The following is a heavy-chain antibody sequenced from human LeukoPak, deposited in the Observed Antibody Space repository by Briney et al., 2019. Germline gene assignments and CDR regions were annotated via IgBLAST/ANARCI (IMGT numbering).Heavy chain of an antibody. J-gene: IGHJ4*02. V-gene: IGHV4-34*01. CDR3: ARGPYDYVWGTIDY. CDR1: GGSFSDYY. Sequence: SETLSLTCAVYGGSFSDYYWTWIRQTPGKGLEWIGEMSPSGSSNYNPSLKSRVTISVDTSKNQFSLKLSSVTAADTAVYYCARGPYDYVWGTIDYWGQGTLVTVSS. CDR2: MSPSGSS. D-gene: IGHD3-16*01.